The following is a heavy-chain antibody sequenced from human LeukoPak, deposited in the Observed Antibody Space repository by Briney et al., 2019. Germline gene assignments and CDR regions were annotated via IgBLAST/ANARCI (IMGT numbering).Heavy chain of an antibody. D-gene: IGHD3-22*01. CDR3: ETGGYYYYSSGQFVPSRFDI. V-gene: IGHV4-39*01. J-gene: IGHJ3*02. CDR2: VYYSGST. CDR1: GGSISSSSFY. Sequence: SETLSLTCTVSGGSISSSSFYWGWIRQPPGKGLEWIGSVYYSGSTYYNPSLKSRVTISVDTSKNQFSLNLSSVTASDTSVYYCETGGYYYYSSGQFVPSRFDIWGQGTMVTVSS.